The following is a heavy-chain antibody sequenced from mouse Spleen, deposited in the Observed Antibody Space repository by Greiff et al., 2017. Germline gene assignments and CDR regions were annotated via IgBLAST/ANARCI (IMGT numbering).Heavy chain of an antibody. D-gene: IGHD1-1*02. CDR1: GFTFSSYA. J-gene: IGHJ2*01. CDR3: AREVLVDYVDY. CDR2: ISRGGGNT. Sequence: EVKLVESGGGLVKLGGSLKLSCAASGFTFSSYAMSWVRQTPEKRLEWVATISRGGGNTYYPDSVKGRFTISRDNAKNTLYLQMSSLKSEDTAMYYCAREVLVDYVDYWGQGTTLTGAS. V-gene: IGHV5-9*04.